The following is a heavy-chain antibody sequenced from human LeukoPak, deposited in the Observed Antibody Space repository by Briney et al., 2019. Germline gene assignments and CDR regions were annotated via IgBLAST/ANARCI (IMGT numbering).Heavy chain of an antibody. Sequence: PGGSLRLSCAASGFTFSTYSMNWVRQAPGKGLEWVAVISYGGSNKFYADSVKGRFTISRDNSKNTLYLQMNSLRAEDTAVYYCAKDVGMIGYCSGGSCYAIDYWGQGTLVTVSS. D-gene: IGHD2-15*01. CDR1: GFTFSTYS. J-gene: IGHJ4*02. V-gene: IGHV3-30*18. CDR3: AKDVGMIGYCSGGSCYAIDY. CDR2: ISYGGSNK.